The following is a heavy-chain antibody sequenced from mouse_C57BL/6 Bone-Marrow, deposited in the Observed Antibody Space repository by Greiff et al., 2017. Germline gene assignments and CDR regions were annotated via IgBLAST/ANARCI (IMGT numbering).Heavy chain of an antibody. CDR1: GYTFTDYW. V-gene: IGHV1-69*01. J-gene: IGHJ3*01. CDR3: ARGLFAY. Sequence: QVQLQQSGAELVMPGASVKLSCKASGYTFTDYWMHWVKQRPGQGLEWIGEIDPADGYTNYNQKFKGKSTLTVDKSSSTAYMQLSSLTSEDSAVYYCARGLFAYWGQGTLVTVSA. CDR2: IDPADGYT.